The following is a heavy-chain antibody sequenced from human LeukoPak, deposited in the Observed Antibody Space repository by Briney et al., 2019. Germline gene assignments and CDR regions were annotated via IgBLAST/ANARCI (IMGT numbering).Heavy chain of an antibody. D-gene: IGHD3-10*01. CDR2: IIPIFGTA. J-gene: IGHJ6*02. Sequence: GASVKVSCKASGGTFSSYAISWVRQAPGQGLEWMGGIIPIFGTANYAQKFQGRVTITTDESTSTAYMELSSLRSEDTAVYYCAREHDTKVRYYNGMDVWGQGTTVTVSS. CDR1: GGTFSSYA. V-gene: IGHV1-69*05. CDR3: AREHDTKVRYYNGMDV.